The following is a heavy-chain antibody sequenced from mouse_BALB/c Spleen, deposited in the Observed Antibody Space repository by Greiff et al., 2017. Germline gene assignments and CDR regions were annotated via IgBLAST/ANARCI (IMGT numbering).Heavy chain of an antibody. CDR1: GFTFSSYT. V-gene: IGHV5-6-4*01. CDR2: ISSGGSYT. D-gene: IGHD1-2*01. Sequence: EVQVVESGGGLVKPGGSLKLSCAASGFTFSSYTMSWVRQTPEKRLEWVATISSGGSYTYYPDSVKGRFTISRDNAKNTLYLQMSSLKSEDTAMYYCTRVFITTATSGFAYWGQGTLVTVSA. CDR3: TRVFITTATSGFAY. J-gene: IGHJ3*01.